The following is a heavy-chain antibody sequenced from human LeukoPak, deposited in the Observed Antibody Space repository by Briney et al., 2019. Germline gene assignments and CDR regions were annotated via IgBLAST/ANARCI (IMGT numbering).Heavy chain of an antibody. J-gene: IGHJ4*02. CDR2: INPNSGDT. V-gene: IGHV1-2*02. Sequence: GASVKVSCKASGYTFTGYYMHWVRQAPGQGLEWMGWINPNSGDTNYAQKFQGRVTQTRDTSISTAYMELSSLRSEDTAVYYCAREGSAGYSYGYPDYYFDYWGQGTLVTVSS. CDR3: AREGSAGYSYGYPDYYFDY. CDR1: GYTFTGYY. D-gene: IGHD5-18*01.